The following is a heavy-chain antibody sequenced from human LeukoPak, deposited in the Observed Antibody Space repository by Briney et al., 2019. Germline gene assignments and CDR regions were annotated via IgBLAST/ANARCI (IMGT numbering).Heavy chain of an antibody. J-gene: IGHJ3*02. D-gene: IGHD2-2*01. CDR1: GGSISSGSYY. CDR3: ASGCQRSTSCYGAFDI. CDR2: IYTSGST. Sequence: SQTLSLTCTVSGGSISSGSYYWSWIRQPAGKGLEWIGRIYTSGSTNYNPSLKSRVTISVDTSKNQFSLKLSSVTAADTAVYYCASGCQRSTSCYGAFDIWGQGTMVTVSS. V-gene: IGHV4-61*02.